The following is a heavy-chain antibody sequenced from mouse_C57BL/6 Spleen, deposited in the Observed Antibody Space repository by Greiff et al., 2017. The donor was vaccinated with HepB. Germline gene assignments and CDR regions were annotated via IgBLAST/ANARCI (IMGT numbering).Heavy chain of an antibody. CDR2: ISGCGGNT. CDR3: ASLLSLFAY. J-gene: IGHJ3*01. Sequence: EVQRVESGGGLVKPGGSLKLSCAASGFTFSSYTMSWVRQTPEKRLEWVATISGCGGNTYYPDSVKGRFTISRDNAKNTLYLQMSSLRSEDTALYYCASLLSLFAYWGQGTLVTVSA. D-gene: IGHD6-1*01. CDR1: GFTFSSYT. V-gene: IGHV5-9*01.